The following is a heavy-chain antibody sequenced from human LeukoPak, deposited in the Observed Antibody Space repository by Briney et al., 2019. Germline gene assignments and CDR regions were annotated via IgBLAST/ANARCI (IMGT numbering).Heavy chain of an antibody. V-gene: IGHV5-51*01. CDR3: VRFALSSSLDH. Sequence: GESLKISCKISGYRLTNNWIGWVRQVPGKGLEWMGLIYPGYSDAKYSPSFQGQVTLSVDTSISTAYLQLGGLRASDTAIYYCVRFALSSSLDHWGQGTLVTVS. CDR1: GYRLTNNW. D-gene: IGHD6-13*01. J-gene: IGHJ5*02. CDR2: IYPGYSDA.